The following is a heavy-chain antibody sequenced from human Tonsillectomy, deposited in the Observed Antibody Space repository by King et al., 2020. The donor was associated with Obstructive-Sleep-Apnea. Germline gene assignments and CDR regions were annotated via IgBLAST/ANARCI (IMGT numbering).Heavy chain of an antibody. J-gene: IGHJ3*02. Sequence: VQLVESGGGLVQPGGSLRLSCAASGFTFSSYAMNWVRQAPGKGLEWVSTISGSGYSTYYADSVKGRGRFTISRDNSKNTLYLQMNSLIAEDTAVYYCAKVEEEWELTGAFDIWGQGTLVTVSS. CDR2: ISGSGYST. CDR1: GFTFSSYA. CDR3: AKVEEEWELTGAFDI. D-gene: IGHD1-26*01. V-gene: IGHV3-23*04.